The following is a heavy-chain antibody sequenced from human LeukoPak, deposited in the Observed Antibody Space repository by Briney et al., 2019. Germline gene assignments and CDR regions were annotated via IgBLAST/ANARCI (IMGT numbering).Heavy chain of an antibody. Sequence: PSETLSLTCAVSGGSISSGGYSWSWIRQPPGKGLECIGYIYHSGSAYYNPSLKSRVTISVDRSKNQFSLKLSSVTAADTAVYYCARRGRVAARGRDCYYYGMDVWGQGTTVTVSS. J-gene: IGHJ6*02. CDR1: GGSISSGGYS. CDR3: ARRGRVAARGRDCYYYGMDV. D-gene: IGHD6-6*01. V-gene: IGHV4-30-2*01. CDR2: IYHSGSA.